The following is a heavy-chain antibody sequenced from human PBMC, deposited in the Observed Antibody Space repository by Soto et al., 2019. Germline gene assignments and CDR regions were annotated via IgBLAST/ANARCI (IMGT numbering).Heavy chain of an antibody. CDR1: GFTFSDYY. CDR2: ISSSGSTI. J-gene: IGHJ4*02. Sequence: GGSLRLSCAASGFTFSDYYMSWIRQAPGKGLEWVSYISSSGSTIYYADSVKGRFTISRDNAKNSLYLQMNSLRAEDTAVYYCARTIVVVVAATVGFDYWGQGTLVTVSS. CDR3: ARTIVVVVAATVGFDY. V-gene: IGHV3-11*01. D-gene: IGHD2-15*01.